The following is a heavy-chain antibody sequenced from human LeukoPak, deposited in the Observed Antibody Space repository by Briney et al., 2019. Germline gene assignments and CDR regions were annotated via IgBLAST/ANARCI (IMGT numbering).Heavy chain of an antibody. CDR2: ISAYNGNT. V-gene: IGHV1-18*01. D-gene: IGHD3-22*01. J-gene: IGHJ4*02. Sequence: ASVKVSCKASGYTFTSYGISWVRQAPGQGLEWMGWISAYNGNTNYAQKLQGRVTMTTDTSTSTAYMELRSLRSDDTAVYYCARGREWVYDSGGYSTYYFEYWGQGTLITVSS. CDR1: GYTFTSYG. CDR3: ARGREWVYDSGGYSTYYFEY.